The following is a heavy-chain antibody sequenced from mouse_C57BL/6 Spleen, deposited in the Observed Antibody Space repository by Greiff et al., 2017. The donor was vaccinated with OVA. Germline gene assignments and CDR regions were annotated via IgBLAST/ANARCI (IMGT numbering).Heavy chain of an antibody. CDR1: GYTFTSYW. J-gene: IGHJ1*03. Sequence: QVQLQQPGAELVKPGASVKLSCKASGYTFTSYWMHWVKQRPGQGLEWIGMIHPNSGSTNYNEKFKSKATLTVDKSSSTAYMQLSSLTSEDSAGYYWAKDDGSSSWYFEVWGTGTTVTVSS. CDR3: AKDDGSSSWYFEV. D-gene: IGHD1-1*01. CDR2: IHPNSGST. V-gene: IGHV1-64*01.